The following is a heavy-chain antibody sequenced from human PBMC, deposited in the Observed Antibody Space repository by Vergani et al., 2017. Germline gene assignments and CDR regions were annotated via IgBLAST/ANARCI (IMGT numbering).Heavy chain of an antibody. Sequence: EVQLVESGGGLVKPGGSLRLSCAASGFTFSSYSMNWVRQAPGKGLEWVSSIRSSSSYIYYADSVKGRFTISRDNAKNSLYLQMNSLRAEDTAVYYCARDILYGDYGNAFDIWGQGTMVTVSS. V-gene: IGHV3-21*01. J-gene: IGHJ3*02. D-gene: IGHD4-17*01. CDR3: ARDILYGDYGNAFDI. CDR2: IRSSSSYI. CDR1: GFTFSSYS.